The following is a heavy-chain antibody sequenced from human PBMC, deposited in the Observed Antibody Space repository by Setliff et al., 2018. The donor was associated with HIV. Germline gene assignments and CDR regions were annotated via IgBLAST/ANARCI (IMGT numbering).Heavy chain of an antibody. Sequence: ASVKVSCKASGYTFTSYGISWARQAPGQGLEWMGWISAYNGNTDYARNLQGRLTMTTDTSTSTAFMELRSLRSDDTAVYYCARDPPSSGWYRADYWGQGTQVTVSS. CDR1: GYTFTSYG. CDR2: ISAYNGNT. D-gene: IGHD6-19*01. V-gene: IGHV1-18*01. J-gene: IGHJ4*02. CDR3: ARDPPSSGWYRADY.